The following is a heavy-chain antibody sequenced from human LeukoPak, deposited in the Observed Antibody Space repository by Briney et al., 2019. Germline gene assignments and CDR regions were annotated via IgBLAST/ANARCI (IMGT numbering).Heavy chain of an antibody. CDR3: AKDGYFGWLFSY. D-gene: IGHD3-9*01. J-gene: IGHJ4*02. CDR2: ISYDGSNK. CDR1: GFTFSRYG. V-gene: IGHV3-30*18. Sequence: GRPLRLSCAASGFTFSRYGMHCARQAPGRGLGWVAVISYDGSNKYYADSVKGRFTISRDNSKNTLYLQMNSLRAEDTDVYYCAKDGYFGWLFSYWGQGTLVTVSS.